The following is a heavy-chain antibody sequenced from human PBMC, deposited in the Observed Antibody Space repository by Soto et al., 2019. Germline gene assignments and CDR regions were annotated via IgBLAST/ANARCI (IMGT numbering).Heavy chain of an antibody. D-gene: IGHD2-21*02. CDR1: GFTFSSYG. Sequence: QVQLVESGGGVVQPGRSLRLSCAASGFTFSSYGMHWVRQAPGKGLEWVAVISYDGSNKYYADSVKGRFTISRDNSKNTLYLQMNSLRAEDTAVYYCAKSYRGNSGSDYWGQGTLVTVSS. V-gene: IGHV3-30*18. J-gene: IGHJ4*02. CDR3: AKSYRGNSGSDY. CDR2: ISYDGSNK.